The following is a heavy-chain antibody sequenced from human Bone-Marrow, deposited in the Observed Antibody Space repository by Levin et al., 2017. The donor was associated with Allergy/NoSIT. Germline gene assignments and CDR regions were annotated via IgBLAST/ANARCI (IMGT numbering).Heavy chain of an antibody. CDR2: VYRIGST. CDR1: GDSISTFY. Sequence: SETLSLTCTVSGDSISTFYWNWIRQPAGKGLEWIGRVYRIGSTNYNPSLKSRVTLSVDTSKNQFSLNLRSVTAADTAVYYCARGSIWQTPDASFDIWGQGTVVTVSS. J-gene: IGHJ3*02. CDR3: ARGSIWQTPDASFDI. V-gene: IGHV4-4*07. D-gene: IGHD4-23*01.